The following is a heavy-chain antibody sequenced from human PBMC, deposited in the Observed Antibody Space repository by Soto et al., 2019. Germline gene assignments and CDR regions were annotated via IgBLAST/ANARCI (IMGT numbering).Heavy chain of an antibody. CDR2: IIPVFGSA. CDR3: ARGSDHGEHIYDY. Sequence: SVKVSCKAPGGTFKRYVISWVRQAPGQGLGWMGGIIPVFGSAHYAQKFQGGVIITADKATSTAYMELSSLRSEDTAIYYCARGSDHGEHIYDYWGQGTLVTVSS. CDR1: GGTFKRYV. V-gene: IGHV1-69*06. D-gene: IGHD3-3*02. J-gene: IGHJ4*02.